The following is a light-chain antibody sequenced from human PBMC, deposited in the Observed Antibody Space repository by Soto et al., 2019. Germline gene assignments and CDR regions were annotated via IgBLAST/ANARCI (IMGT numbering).Light chain of an antibody. CDR3: QQYNTDPWT. J-gene: IGKJ1*01. V-gene: IGKV1-5*01. Sequence: EIHLPQSPFTLSASVGDRVTMPCRASQAISRWLAWYQQKPGTAPKLLIFDASSLKSGVPARFSGSGFGTEFTLTIRSLQPDDLATYYCQQYNTDPWTFGQGTKVDIK. CDR1: QAISRW. CDR2: DAS.